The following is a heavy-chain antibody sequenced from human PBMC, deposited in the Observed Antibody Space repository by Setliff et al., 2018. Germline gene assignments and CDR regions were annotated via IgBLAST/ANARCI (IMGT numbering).Heavy chain of an antibody. CDR3: AAVGIDAGGGWFDP. CDR2: IYYRGTT. V-gene: IGHV4-59*01. CDR1: GDFIRDYY. J-gene: IGHJ5*02. Sequence: SETLSLTCTVSGDFIRDYYWNWIRQSPGKGLEWIGYIYYRGTTNYNSSLKSRVTISIDMSKNQFSLKLFSATAADTAVYFCAAVGIDAGGGWFDPWGHGIPVTVSS. D-gene: IGHD1-26*01.